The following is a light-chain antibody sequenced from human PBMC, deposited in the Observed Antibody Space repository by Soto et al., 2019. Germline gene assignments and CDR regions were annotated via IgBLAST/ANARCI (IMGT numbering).Light chain of an antibody. CDR3: KKYYSVKYT. V-gene: IGKV4-1*01. Sequence: DIVITQSPYSLAVSLGERATINFKSSQNILYSSNSKTYLAWYQQKPGQPPKLLIYWASTRESGVPDRFSGRGSGKDLTITISSMQAEDVEVYYCKKYYSVKYTFGQGTKVDIK. CDR1: QNILYSSNSKTY. CDR2: WAS. J-gene: IGKJ2*01.